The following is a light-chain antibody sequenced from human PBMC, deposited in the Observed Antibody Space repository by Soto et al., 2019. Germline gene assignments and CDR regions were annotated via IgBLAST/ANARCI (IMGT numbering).Light chain of an antibody. J-gene: IGKJ5*01. Sequence: IFFTQSPSTLSLSPGAGATLSCRASQSVSGYLAWYQQKPGQAPRLLIYDASNRATGIPSRFSGSGSGTDFTLTISSLEPEDFAVYYCQQRSNWPFTFGQGTRLEIK. V-gene: IGKV3-11*01. CDR3: QQRSNWPFT. CDR1: QSVSGY. CDR2: DAS.